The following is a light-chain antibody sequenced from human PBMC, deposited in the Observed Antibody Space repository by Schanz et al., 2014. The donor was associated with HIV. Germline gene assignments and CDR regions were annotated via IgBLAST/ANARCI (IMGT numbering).Light chain of an antibody. CDR3: QQSGDSGGT. CDR1: QSVSSN. Sequence: EIVMTQSPATLSVSPGERATLSCRASQSVSSNLAWYQQKPGQAPRLLIYGASNRATGIPDRFSGGGSGTDFTLTISRLEPEDFAVYYCQQSGDSGGTFGGGTKVDMK. J-gene: IGKJ4*01. CDR2: GAS. V-gene: IGKV3-20*01.